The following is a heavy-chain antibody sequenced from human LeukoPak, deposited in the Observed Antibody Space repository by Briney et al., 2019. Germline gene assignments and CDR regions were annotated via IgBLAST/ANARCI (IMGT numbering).Heavy chain of an antibody. J-gene: IGHJ6*02. CDR2: IYYSGST. D-gene: IGHD3-10*02. V-gene: IGHV4-59*08. CDR3: ARLCPGHGYRYYYYGMDV. CDR1: GGSISSYY. Sequence: SETLSLTCTVSGGSISSYYWSWIRQPPGKGLEWIGYIYYSGSTNYHPSLKSRVTISVDTSKNQFSLKLSSVTAADTAVYYCARLCPGHGYRYYYYGMDVWGQGTTVTVSS.